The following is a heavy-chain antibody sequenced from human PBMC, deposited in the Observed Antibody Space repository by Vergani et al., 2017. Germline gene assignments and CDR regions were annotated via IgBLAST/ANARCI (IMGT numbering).Heavy chain of an antibody. CDR2: ISGSGGST. CDR1: GFTFSSYA. D-gene: IGHD3-22*01. J-gene: IGHJ4*02. V-gene: IGHV3-23*01. Sequence: EVQLLESGGGLVQPGGSLRLSCAASGFTFSSYAMSWVRQAPGKGLEWVSAISGSGGSTYYADSVKGRFTISRDNSKNTLYLQMNSLRAEDTAVYYCAREQVHYDSSGYYYAFDYWGQGTLVTVSS. CDR3: AREQVHYDSSGYYYAFDY.